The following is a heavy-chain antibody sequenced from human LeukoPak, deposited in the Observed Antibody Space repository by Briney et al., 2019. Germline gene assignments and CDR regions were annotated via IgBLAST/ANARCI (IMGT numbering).Heavy chain of an antibody. CDR2: IIPILGIA. D-gene: IGHD6-13*01. Sequence: SVKVSCKASGGTFSSYAISWVRQAPGQGLEWMGRIIPILGIANYAQKFQGRVTITADKSTSTAYMELSSLRSEDTAVYYCAMXAAAGTGVDYWGQGTLVTVSS. CDR1: GGTFSSYA. J-gene: IGHJ4*02. CDR3: AMXAAAGTGVDY. V-gene: IGHV1-69*04.